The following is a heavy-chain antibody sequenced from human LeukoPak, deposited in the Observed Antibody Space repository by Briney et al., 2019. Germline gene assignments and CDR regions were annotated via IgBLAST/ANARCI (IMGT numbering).Heavy chain of an antibody. CDR1: GFTFSSYW. CDR3: VAIAAAGEAY. V-gene: IGHV3-7*03. J-gene: IGHJ4*02. Sequence: GGSLRLSCAASGFTFSSYWMSWVRQAPGKGLEWVANIKQDGSEKYYVDSVKGRFTISRDNAKNSLYLQMNSLRAEDTALYHCVAIAAAGEAYWGQGTLVTVSS. CDR2: IKQDGSEK. D-gene: IGHD6-13*01.